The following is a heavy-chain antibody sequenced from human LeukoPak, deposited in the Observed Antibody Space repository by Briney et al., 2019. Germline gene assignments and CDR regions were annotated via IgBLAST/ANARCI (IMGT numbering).Heavy chain of an antibody. CDR2: INPNSGGT. V-gene: IGHV1-2*02. CDR3: ARGPQAWYYDSSGYYPFDY. D-gene: IGHD3-22*01. J-gene: IGHJ4*02. Sequence: ASVKVSCKASGYTFTGYYMHWVRQAPGQGLEWMGWINPNSGGTNYAQKLQGRVTMTTDTSTSTAYMELRSLRSDDTAVYYCARGPQAWYYDSSGYYPFDYWGQGTLVTVSS. CDR1: GYTFTGYY.